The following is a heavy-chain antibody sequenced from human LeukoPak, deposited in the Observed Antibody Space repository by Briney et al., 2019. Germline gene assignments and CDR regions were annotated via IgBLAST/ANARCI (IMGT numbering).Heavy chain of an antibody. CDR3: ARDVLR. V-gene: IGHV4-30-4*01. CDR2: INYSGST. CDR1: GGSISIGDYY. Sequence: SESLSLTCTVPGGSISIGDYYWSWIRHPPGKGLEWIRYINYSGSTYYNPSLKSRVTISVDTSKSQFSLKLSSVTAADTAVYYCARDVLRWGQGTLVTVSS. J-gene: IGHJ4*02.